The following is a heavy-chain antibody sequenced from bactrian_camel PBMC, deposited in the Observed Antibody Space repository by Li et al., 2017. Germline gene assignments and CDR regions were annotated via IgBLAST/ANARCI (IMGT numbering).Heavy chain of an antibody. CDR1: GFAFDDSD. CDR3: TKGVGGTPYN. J-gene: IGHJ4*01. D-gene: IGHD6*01. V-gene: IGHV3S63*01. CDR2: TTPSHGTT. Sequence: HVQMVESGGGSVQAGETLILSCTASGFAFDDSDMGWYRQAPGNECELLSTTPSHGTTYYADSVKGRFTLSQDNAKNTVYLQMNSLKTEDTAMYYCTKGVGGTPYNWGQGTQVTVS.